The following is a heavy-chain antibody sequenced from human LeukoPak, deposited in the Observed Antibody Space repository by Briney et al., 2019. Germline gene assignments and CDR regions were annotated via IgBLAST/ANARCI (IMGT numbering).Heavy chain of an antibody. Sequence: ASVKVSCKASGYTFTGYYMQWVRQAPGQGLEWMGWINPNSGGTNYAQKFQGRVTMTRDTSISTAYMELSRLRSDDTAVYFCARDHCVSSGCYEDYYYGMDVWGQGTTVTVSS. D-gene: IGHD2-2*01. CDR2: INPNSGGT. CDR3: ARDHCVSSGCYEDYYYGMDV. CDR1: GYTFTGYY. J-gene: IGHJ6*02. V-gene: IGHV1-2*02.